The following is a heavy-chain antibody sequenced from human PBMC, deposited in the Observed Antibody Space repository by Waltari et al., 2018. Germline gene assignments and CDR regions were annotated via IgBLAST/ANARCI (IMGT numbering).Heavy chain of an antibody. Sequence: QVQLQESGPGLVKPSETLSLTCTVSGGSISSYYWIWIRQPPGKGLEWIGYIYYSGSTNYNPSLKSRVTISVDTSKNQFSLKLSSVTAADTAVYYCARGGGSYSSSDYWGQGTLVTVSS. J-gene: IGHJ4*02. V-gene: IGHV4-59*01. D-gene: IGHD6-6*01. CDR3: ARGGGSYSSSDY. CDR1: GGSISSYY. CDR2: IYYSGST.